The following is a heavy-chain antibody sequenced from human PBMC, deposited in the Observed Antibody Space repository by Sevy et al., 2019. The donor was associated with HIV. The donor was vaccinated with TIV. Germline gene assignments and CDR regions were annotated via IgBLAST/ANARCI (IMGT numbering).Heavy chain of an antibody. V-gene: IGHV4-31*03. CDR1: GGSISSGGYY. CDR3: ARDRAGDSSGYYSRASWFDP. Sequence: SETLSLTCTVSGGSISSGGYYWSWIRQHPGKGLEWIGYIYYSGSTYYNPSLKSRVTISVDTSKNQFSLKLSSVTAAETAVYYCARDRAGDSSGYYSRASWFDPWGQGTLVTVSS. J-gene: IGHJ5*02. D-gene: IGHD3-22*01. CDR2: IYYSGST.